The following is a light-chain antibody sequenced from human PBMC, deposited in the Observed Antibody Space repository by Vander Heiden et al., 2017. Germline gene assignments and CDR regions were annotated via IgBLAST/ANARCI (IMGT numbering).Light chain of an antibody. CDR2: DVS. CDR1: SSDVGGYNY. V-gene: IGLV2-14*03. J-gene: IGLJ1*01. Sequence: QSALTQPASVSGSPGQSITIPCTGTSSDVGGYNYVSWYQQHPGNAPILIIYDVSNRPSGVSNRFSGSKAGNTASPTTSGRQAEDDADYYCTSATSSSTMVFGTGTKLTVL. CDR3: TSATSSSTMV.